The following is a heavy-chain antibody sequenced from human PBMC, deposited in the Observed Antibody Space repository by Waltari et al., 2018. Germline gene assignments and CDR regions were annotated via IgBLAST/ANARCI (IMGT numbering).Heavy chain of an antibody. CDR1: GFTFSNYD. Sequence: EVQLVESGGGLVQPGGSLRLSCAASGFTFSNYDMHWVRQATGKGLGWVSGIGTAGDTYYPGSVKGRFTISRENAKNSLYLQMNSLRAGDTAVYYCARASSSPVWYFDLWGRGTLVTVSS. CDR2: IGTAGDT. CDR3: ARASSSPVWYFDL. V-gene: IGHV3-13*01. D-gene: IGHD6-13*01. J-gene: IGHJ2*01.